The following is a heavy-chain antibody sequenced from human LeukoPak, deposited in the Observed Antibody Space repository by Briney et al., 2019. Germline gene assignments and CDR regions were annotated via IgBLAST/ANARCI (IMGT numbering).Heavy chain of an antibody. Sequence: PSETLSLTCTVSGGSISDYYWSWIRQPPGKGLEWIGYVYYSGSTSYNPSLKSRVTISVDTSKNQFSLKLSSVTAADTAVYYCARTYYDSRGAPDWGQGTLATVSS. CDR1: GGSISDYY. J-gene: IGHJ4*02. D-gene: IGHD3-22*01. CDR3: ARTYYDSRGAPD. CDR2: VYYSGST. V-gene: IGHV4-59*08.